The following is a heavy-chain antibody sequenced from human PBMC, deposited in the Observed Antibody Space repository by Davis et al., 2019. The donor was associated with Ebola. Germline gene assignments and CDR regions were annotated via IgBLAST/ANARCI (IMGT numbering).Heavy chain of an antibody. CDR1: SGPLNGYS. D-gene: IGHD6-6*01. V-gene: IGHV4-30-4*01. J-gene: IGHJ4*02. CDR3: ARALGIAARASFYFDY. CDR2: IYYSEST. Sequence: MPSETLSLTCGFYSGPLNGYSWSWIRQPPEKGLEWIGYIYYSESTYYNQSLKSRVTMSIDTSRNQFSLQLSSLTAADTAVYYCARALGIAARASFYFDYWGPGTLVTVSS.